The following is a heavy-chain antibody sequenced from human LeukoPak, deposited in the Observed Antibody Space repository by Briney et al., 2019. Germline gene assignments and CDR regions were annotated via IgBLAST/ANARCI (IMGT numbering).Heavy chain of an antibody. D-gene: IGHD3-22*01. V-gene: IGHV3-53*01. CDR1: DSTVADNV. CDR3: ARGYYYGSGTESFDV. J-gene: IGHJ3*01. CDR2: ICVAGGT. Sequence: GGSLRLSCAASDSTVADNVMTWVRQAPGKGLGWVSIICVAGGTYYADSVKGRFTISKDNSKNTLYLQMNNLRVEDTALYYCARGYYYGSGTESFDVWGQGTMVTVFS.